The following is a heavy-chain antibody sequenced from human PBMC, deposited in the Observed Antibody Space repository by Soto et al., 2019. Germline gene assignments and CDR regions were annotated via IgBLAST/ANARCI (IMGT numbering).Heavy chain of an antibody. CDR1: GGTFSSYA. V-gene: IGHV1-69*01. D-gene: IGHD3-22*01. Sequence: QVQLVQSGAEVKKPGSSVKVSSKASGGTFSSYAISWVRQAPGQGLEWMGGIIPIFGTANYAQKFQGRVTITADESTSTAYMELSSLRSEDTAVYYCARDYYHDSSGYRPITPPYYWGQGTLVTVSS. CDR3: ARDYYHDSSGYRPITPPYY. J-gene: IGHJ4*02. CDR2: IIPIFGTA.